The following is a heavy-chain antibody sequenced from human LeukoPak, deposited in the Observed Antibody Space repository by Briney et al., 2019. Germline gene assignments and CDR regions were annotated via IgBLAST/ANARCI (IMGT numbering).Heavy chain of an antibody. CDR3: ARGDLALEMAQSY. J-gene: IGHJ4*02. Sequence: PSETLSLTCSVSGFSISSGYFWGWIRQPPGKGLEWIGSMYHSGRSYYNPSLKSRVTISVDTSKDQFSLKLSSVTAADTAVYYCARGDLALEMAQSYWGQGTLVTVSS. CDR1: GFSISSGYF. D-gene: IGHD5-24*01. V-gene: IGHV4-38-2*02. CDR2: MYHSGRS.